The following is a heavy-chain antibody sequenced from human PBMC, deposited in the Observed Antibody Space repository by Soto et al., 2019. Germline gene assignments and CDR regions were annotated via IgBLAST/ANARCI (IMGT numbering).Heavy chain of an antibody. V-gene: IGHV3-9*01. CDR3: ARDLGGPDY. CDR1: GFTFDDYA. Sequence: PGGSLRLSCAASGFTFDDYAMHWVRQAPGKCLEWVSGIILNSGSIIYSDSVKGRFFISRYIARNSRSLQINSLRADDTAVYYCARDLGGPDYWGRGTSVTVSS. J-gene: IGHJ4*02. CDR2: IILNSGSI. D-gene: IGHD3-16*01.